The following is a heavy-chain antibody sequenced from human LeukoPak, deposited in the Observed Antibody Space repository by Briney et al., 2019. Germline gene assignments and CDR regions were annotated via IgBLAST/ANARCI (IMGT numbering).Heavy chain of an antibody. CDR1: GFTFSNYW. CDR2: INSDGRST. CDR3: ARDLSSSGWSFDY. D-gene: IGHD6-19*01. J-gene: IGHJ4*02. V-gene: IGHV3-74*01. Sequence: PGGSLRLSCAASGFTFSNYWMHWVRQAPGKGLVWVSRINSDGRSTNYADSVKGRFTISRDNAKNTLFLHMNSLRAEDAAVYYCARDLSSSGWSFDYWGQGTLVTVSS.